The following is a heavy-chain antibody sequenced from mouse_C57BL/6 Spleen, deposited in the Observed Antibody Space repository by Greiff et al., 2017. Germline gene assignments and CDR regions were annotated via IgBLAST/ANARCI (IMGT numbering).Heavy chain of an antibody. Sequence: QVQLKESGAELVRPGTSVKVSCKASGYAFTNYLIEWVKQRPGQGLEWIGVINPGSGGTNYNEKFKGKATLTADKSSSTAYMQLSSLTSEDSAVYFCARGAITTGGAMDDWGQGTSVTVSS. CDR1: GYAFTNYL. J-gene: IGHJ4*01. CDR3: ARGAITTGGAMDD. V-gene: IGHV1-54*01. CDR2: INPGSGGT. D-gene: IGHD1-1*01.